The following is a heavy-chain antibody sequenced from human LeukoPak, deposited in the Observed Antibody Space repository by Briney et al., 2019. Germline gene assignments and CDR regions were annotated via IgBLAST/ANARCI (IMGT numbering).Heavy chain of an antibody. CDR2: IYSGGNT. CDR1: GFTFSTYV. Sequence: GGSLRLSCAASGFTFSTYVIHWVRQAPGKGLEWVSVIYSGGNTYYADSVKGRFTISRDNSNNTLYLQMNSLRAEDTAVYYCARDASSGWRYYFDYWGQGTLVTVSS. J-gene: IGHJ4*02. CDR3: ARDASSGWRYYFDY. D-gene: IGHD6-19*01. V-gene: IGHV3-66*01.